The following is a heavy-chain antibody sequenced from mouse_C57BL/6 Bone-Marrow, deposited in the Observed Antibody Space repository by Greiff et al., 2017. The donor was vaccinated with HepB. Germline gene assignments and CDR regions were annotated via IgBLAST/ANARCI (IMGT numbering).Heavy chain of an antibody. J-gene: IGHJ1*03. V-gene: IGHV1-69*01. D-gene: IGHD1-1*01. CDR1: GYTFTSYW. CDR3: AREVTTVVAGWCFDV. CDR2: IDPSDSYT. Sequence: QVQLQQSGAELVMPGASVKLSCKASGYTFTSYWMHWVKQRPGQGLEWIGEIDPSDSYTNYNQKFKGKSTLTVAKSSSTAYMQLSSLTSEDSAVYYCAREVTTVVAGWCFDVWGTGTTVTVSS.